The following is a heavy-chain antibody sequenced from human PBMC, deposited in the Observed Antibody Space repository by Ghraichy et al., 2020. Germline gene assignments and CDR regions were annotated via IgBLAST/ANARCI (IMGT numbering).Heavy chain of an antibody. Sequence: SETLSLTCAVSGGSFSGYYWSWIRQPPGKGLEWIGEINHSGITNYDPSLKSRVTISIDTSKNQFSLRLSSVTAADTAVFYCARMKAISPRLLRGYYYGMDVWGQGTTVTVSS. J-gene: IGHJ6*02. V-gene: IGHV4-34*01. CDR2: INHSGIT. D-gene: IGHD2-21*02. CDR1: GGSFSGYY. CDR3: ARMKAISPRLLRGYYYGMDV.